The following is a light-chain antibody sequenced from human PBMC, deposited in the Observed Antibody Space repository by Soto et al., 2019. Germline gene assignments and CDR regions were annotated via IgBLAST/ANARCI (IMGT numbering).Light chain of an antibody. V-gene: IGKV3-11*01. CDR2: DAS. J-gene: IGKJ1*01. CDR1: QSVSSY. CDR3: QQRSITWT. Sequence: EIVLTQSPATLSLSPGERATLSCRASQSVSSYLAWYQQKPGQAPRLLIYDASNRATGIPAGFSGSGSGTDFTLTISSLEPEDFAVYYCQQRSITWTFGQGTKVEIK.